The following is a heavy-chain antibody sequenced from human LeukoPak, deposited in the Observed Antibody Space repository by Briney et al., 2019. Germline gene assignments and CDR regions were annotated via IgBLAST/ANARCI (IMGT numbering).Heavy chain of an antibody. CDR3: AIDEPNYAPYDFDY. D-gene: IGHD4/OR15-4a*01. V-gene: IGHV3-15*01. CDR2: IKSKGDGETT. CDR1: RFTFTNAW. Sequence: GGSLRLSCAASRFTFTNAWTNWVRQAPGKGLEWVGRIKSKGDGETTDYAAPVKGRFTISRDDSNNIVYLQMNSLKIEDTAVYYCAIDEPNYAPYDFDYWGQGTLVTVSS. J-gene: IGHJ4*02.